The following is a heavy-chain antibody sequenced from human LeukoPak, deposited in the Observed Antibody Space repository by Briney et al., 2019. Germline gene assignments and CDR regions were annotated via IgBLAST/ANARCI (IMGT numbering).Heavy chain of an antibody. D-gene: IGHD6-13*01. Sequence: SETLSLTCTVSGGSINSYYWSWIRQPPGKGLEWIGYIYYSGSTTYNPSLKSRVTISVDTSKNQFSLKLSSVTAADTAVYYCARGSSSWSGDFDYWGQGTLVTVSS. CDR3: ARGSSSWSGDFDY. CDR2: IYYSGST. CDR1: GGSINSYY. V-gene: IGHV4-59*01. J-gene: IGHJ4*02.